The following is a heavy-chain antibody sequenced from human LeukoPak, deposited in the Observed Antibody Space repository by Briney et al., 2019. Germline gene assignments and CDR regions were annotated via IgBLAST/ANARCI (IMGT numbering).Heavy chain of an antibody. Sequence: SQTLSLTCAISGDSVSSNSAAWNWIRQSPSRGLEWLGRTYYRSKWYNDYAVSVKSRITINPDTSKNQFSLQLNSVTPEDTAAYYCARAEHLDYDYVWGSYRSAYYFDYWGQGTLVTVSS. CDR1: GDSVSSNSAA. D-gene: IGHD3-16*02. CDR2: TYYRSKWYN. CDR3: ARAEHLDYDYVWGSYRSAYYFDY. J-gene: IGHJ4*02. V-gene: IGHV6-1*01.